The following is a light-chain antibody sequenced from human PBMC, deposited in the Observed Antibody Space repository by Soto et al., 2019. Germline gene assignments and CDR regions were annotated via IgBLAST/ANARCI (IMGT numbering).Light chain of an antibody. Sequence: QSALTQPPSASGSPGQSVTISCTGTSSDIGAYNYVSQYQQHPGKAAKLMIYEVSKRPLGVPVLFSGSKSGNAASPTVSVLQAEDEADYYCSTHAGSNNYVFGTGTKVTAL. CDR1: SSDIGAYNY. CDR3: STHAGSNNYV. CDR2: EVS. V-gene: IGLV2-8*01. J-gene: IGLJ1*01.